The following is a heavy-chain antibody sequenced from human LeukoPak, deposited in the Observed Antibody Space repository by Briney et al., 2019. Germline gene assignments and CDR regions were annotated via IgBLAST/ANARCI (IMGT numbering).Heavy chain of an antibody. Sequence: GGSLRLSCAASGFTFSSYWMSWVRQAPGKGLEWVANIKQDGSEKYYVDSVKGRFTISRDNAKNSLYLQMNSLRAEDTAVYYCARDLTGYSSGPTGYWGQETLVTVSS. CDR1: GFTFSSYW. D-gene: IGHD6-19*01. J-gene: IGHJ4*02. CDR2: IKQDGSEK. CDR3: ARDLTGYSSGPTGY. V-gene: IGHV3-7*01.